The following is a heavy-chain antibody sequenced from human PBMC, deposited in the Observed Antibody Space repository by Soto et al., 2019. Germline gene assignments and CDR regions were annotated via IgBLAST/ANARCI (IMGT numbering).Heavy chain of an antibody. Sequence: SETLSLTCAVSGGSISSSNWWSWVRQPPGKGLEWIGEIYHSGSTNYNPSLKSRVTISVDKSKNQFSLKLSSVTAADTAVYYCAREEYSSSSGAYYYYGMDVWGQGTTVTVSS. CDR2: IYHSGST. CDR3: AREEYSSSSGAYYYYGMDV. D-gene: IGHD6-6*01. V-gene: IGHV4-4*02. J-gene: IGHJ6*02. CDR1: GGSISSSNW.